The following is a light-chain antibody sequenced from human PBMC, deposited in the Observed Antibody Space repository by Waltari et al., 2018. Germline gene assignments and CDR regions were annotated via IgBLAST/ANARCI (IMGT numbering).Light chain of an antibody. CDR1: GSHIRARYA. CDR3: QSYDTSLSVV. CDR2: GSS. V-gene: IGLV1-40*01. J-gene: IGLJ3*02. Sequence: QSVLTQPPSASGAPGQMVTTPCTGRGSHIRARYAVDCYQQLPRAAPKLPIYGSSTRPLGVPDRFFGSTSGTSASLTITGLQAEDEADYYCQSYDTSLSVVFGGGTKLTVL.